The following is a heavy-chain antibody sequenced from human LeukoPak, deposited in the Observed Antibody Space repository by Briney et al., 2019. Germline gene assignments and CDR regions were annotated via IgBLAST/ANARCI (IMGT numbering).Heavy chain of an antibody. D-gene: IGHD2-8*01. CDR2: INPNSGGT. J-gene: IGHJ4*02. CDR1: GYTFTGYY. V-gene: IGHV1-2*02. CDR3: ARQTGYASKALDY. Sequence: ASVKVSCKASGYTFTGYYMHLVRQAPGQGLEWMGWINPNSGGTNYAQKFQGRVTMTRDTSISTAYMELSRLRSDDTAVYYCARQTGYASKALDYWGQGTLVTVSS.